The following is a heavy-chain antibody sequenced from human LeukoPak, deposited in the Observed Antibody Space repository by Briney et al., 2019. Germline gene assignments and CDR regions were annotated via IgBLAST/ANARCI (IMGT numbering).Heavy chain of an antibody. D-gene: IGHD3-22*01. J-gene: IGHJ4*02. CDR2: INPSGGST. V-gene: IGHV1-46*01. CDR1: GYTFTSYY. CDR3: ARDYDPYYYDSSGSSYFDY. Sequence: EASVKVSCKASGYTFTSYYMHWVRQAPGQGLEWMGIINPSGGSTSYAQKFQGRVTMTRDTSTSTVYMELSSLRSEDTAVYYCARDYDPYYYDSSGSSYFDYWGQGTLVTASS.